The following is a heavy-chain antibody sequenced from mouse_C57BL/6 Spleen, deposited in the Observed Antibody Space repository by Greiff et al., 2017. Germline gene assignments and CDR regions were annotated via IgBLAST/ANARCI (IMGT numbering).Heavy chain of an antibody. CDR1: GFSLTSYG. Sequence: QVQLKESGPGLVQPSPSLSITCTVSGFSLTSYGVHWVRQPPGKGLEWLGVIWRGGSTDYNAAFISRLSISKDNSKSQVFFKMNSLQADDTAIYYCAKMNDYDDYAMDYWGQGTAGTVSS. J-gene: IGHJ4*01. CDR2: IWRGGST. CDR3: AKMNDYDDYAMDY. D-gene: IGHD2-4*01. V-gene: IGHV2-4*01.